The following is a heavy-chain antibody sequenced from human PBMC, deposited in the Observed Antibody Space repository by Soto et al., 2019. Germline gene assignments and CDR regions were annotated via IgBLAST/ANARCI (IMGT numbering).Heavy chain of an antibody. CDR3: ARSTNVYGDRH. CDR2: MNPNSGNT. V-gene: IGHV1-8*01. D-gene: IGHD4-17*01. J-gene: IGHJ4*02. CDR1: GYTFTSYD. Sequence: QVQLVQSGAEVKKPGASVKVSCKASGYTFTSYDINWVRQATGQGLEWMGWMNPNSGNTGYAQKFQGRVTMTSNTSLSTAYMELSSLRAADTAVYYCARSTNVYGDRHWCQGARVTFSS.